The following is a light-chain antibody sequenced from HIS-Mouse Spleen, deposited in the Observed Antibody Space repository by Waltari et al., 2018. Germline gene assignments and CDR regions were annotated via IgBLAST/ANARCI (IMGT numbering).Light chain of an antibody. V-gene: IGLV2-14*01. J-gene: IGLJ2*01. CDR1: SSDVGGYNY. Sequence: QSALTQPASVSGSPGQSITISCTGTSSDVGGYNYVPWYQQHPDKAPKLRIYEVSNRAQVVTNRFSVAKSGNTASLTIAGLQAEDEAEYYCSSYTSSSTVVFGGGTKLTVL. CDR3: SSYTSSSTVV. CDR2: EVS.